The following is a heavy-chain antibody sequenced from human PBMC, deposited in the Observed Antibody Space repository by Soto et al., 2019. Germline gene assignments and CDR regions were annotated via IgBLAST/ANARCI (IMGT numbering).Heavy chain of an antibody. D-gene: IGHD2-15*01. Sequence: PGGSLRLSCAASGFTFSSYAMHWVRQAPGKGLEYVSAISSNGGSTYYANSVKGRFTISRDNSKNTLYLQMGSLRAEDMAVYYCAREDCSGGSCYSGYWGQGTLVTVSS. CDR2: ISSNGGST. V-gene: IGHV3-64*01. CDR3: AREDCSGGSCYSGY. CDR1: GFTFSSYA. J-gene: IGHJ4*02.